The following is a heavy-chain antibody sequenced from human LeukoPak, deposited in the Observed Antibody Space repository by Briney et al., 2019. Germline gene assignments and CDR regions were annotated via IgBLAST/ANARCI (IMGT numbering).Heavy chain of an antibody. D-gene: IGHD2-15*01. CDR3: AKGGGYCSGGSCYHWGGMDYYYGMDV. CDR2: ISGSGGST. Sequence: GGSLRLSCAASGFTFSSYAMSWVRQAPGKGLEWVSAISGSGGSTYYADSVKGRFTISRDNSKNTLYLQMNSLRAEDTAVYYCAKGGGYCSGGSCYHWGGMDYYYGMDVWGQGTTVTVSS. CDR1: GFTFSSYA. J-gene: IGHJ6*02. V-gene: IGHV3-23*01.